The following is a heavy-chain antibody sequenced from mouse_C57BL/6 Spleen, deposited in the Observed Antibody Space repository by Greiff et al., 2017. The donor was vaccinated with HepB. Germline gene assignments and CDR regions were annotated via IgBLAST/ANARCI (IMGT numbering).Heavy chain of an antibody. CDR2: INPSTGGT. V-gene: IGHV1-42*01. Sequence: VHVKQSGPELVKPGASVKISCKASGYSFTGYYMNWVKQSPEKSLEWIGEINPSTGGTTYNQKFKAKATLTVDKSSRTAYMQLKSLTSEDSAVYYCARGIYDSSWFAYWGQGTLVTVSA. CDR1: GYSFTGYY. CDR3: ARGIYDSSWFAY. J-gene: IGHJ3*01. D-gene: IGHD2-4*01.